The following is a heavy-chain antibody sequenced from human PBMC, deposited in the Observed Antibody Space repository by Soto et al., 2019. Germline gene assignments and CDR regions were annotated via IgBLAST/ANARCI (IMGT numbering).Heavy chain of an antibody. V-gene: IGHV3-48*01. CDR1: GFTFSSYS. Sequence: EVQLVESGGGLVQPGGSLRLSCAASGFTFSSYSMNWVRQAPGKGLEWVSYISSSSSTIYYADSVKGRFTISRDSAKNSLYLQMNSLRAEDTAGYYWARVSGKPNDYWGQGTLVTVSS. CDR2: ISSSSSTI. J-gene: IGHJ4*02. D-gene: IGHD6-13*01. CDR3: ARVSGKPNDY.